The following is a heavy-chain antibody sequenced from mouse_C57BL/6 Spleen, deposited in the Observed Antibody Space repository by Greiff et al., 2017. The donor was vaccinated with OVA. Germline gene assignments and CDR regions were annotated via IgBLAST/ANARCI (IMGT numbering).Heavy chain of an antibody. J-gene: IGHJ2*01. CDR3: ARQGTGTYYFDY. CDR1: GFTFSDYG. D-gene: IGHD4-1*01. V-gene: IGHV5-17*01. Sequence: EVKLMESGGGLVKPGGSLKLSCAASGFTFSDYGMHWVRQAPEKGLEWVAYISSGSSTIYYADTVKGRFTISRDNAKNTLFLQMTSLRSEDTAMYYCARQGTGTYYFDYWGQGTTLTVSS. CDR2: ISSGSSTI.